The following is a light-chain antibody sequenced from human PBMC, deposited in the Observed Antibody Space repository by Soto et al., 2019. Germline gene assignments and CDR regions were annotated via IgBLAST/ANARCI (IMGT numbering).Light chain of an antibody. V-gene: IGKV2-28*01. CDR1: QSLQHSNGYNY. J-gene: IGKJ1*01. CDR3: MQALQSPA. CDR2: LAS. Sequence: DLVMTQSPLSLPVTPGEPASISCRSSQSLQHSNGYNYLDWYVQKPGQSPQILIYLASNRASGVPERFSGSGSGTDFTLKISRVEAEDVGVYYCMQALQSPAFGRGTKVEIK.